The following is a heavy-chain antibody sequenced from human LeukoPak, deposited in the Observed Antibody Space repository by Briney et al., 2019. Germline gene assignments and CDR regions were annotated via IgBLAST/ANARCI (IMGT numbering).Heavy chain of an antibody. V-gene: IGHV3-7*01. CDR1: GFPFSSYW. CDR2: IKQDGSEK. D-gene: IGHD2-2*02. J-gene: IGHJ5*02. CDR3: ATHIVVVPAAIGWFDP. Sequence: GGSLRLSCAASGFPFSSYWMRWVRQARGEGLEWVANIKQDGSEKYYVDSVKGRFTISRDNAKNSLYLQMNSLRAEDTAVYYCATHIVVVPAAIGWFDPWGQGTLVTVSS.